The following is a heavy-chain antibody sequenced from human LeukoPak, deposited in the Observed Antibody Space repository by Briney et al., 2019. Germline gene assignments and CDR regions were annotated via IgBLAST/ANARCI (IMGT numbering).Heavy chain of an antibody. Sequence: PRGSLRLSCAASGFTFSSYGMHWVRQAPGKGLEWVAVISYDGSNKYYADSVKGRFTISRDNSKNTLYLQMNSLRAEDTAVYYCAKPPWDYYDSSGYYFDYWGQGTLVTVSS. J-gene: IGHJ4*02. D-gene: IGHD3-22*01. CDR2: ISYDGSNK. CDR3: AKPPWDYYDSSGYYFDY. V-gene: IGHV3-30*18. CDR1: GFTFSSYG.